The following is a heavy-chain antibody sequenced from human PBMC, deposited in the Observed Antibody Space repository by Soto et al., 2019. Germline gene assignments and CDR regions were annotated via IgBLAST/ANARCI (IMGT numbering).Heavy chain of an antibody. CDR2: IYHSGST. CDR1: GGSISSGGYS. CDR3: ARHSYCSSICWFGP. J-gene: IGHJ5*02. V-gene: IGHV4-30-2*01. D-gene: IGHD2-2*01. Sequence: LSLTCAVSGGSISSGGYSWSWIRQPPGQGLEWIGYIYHSGSTYYNPSLKSRVTISVDRSKNQFSLKLSSVTAADTAVYYCARHSYCSSICWFGPGGQGTLVTVSS.